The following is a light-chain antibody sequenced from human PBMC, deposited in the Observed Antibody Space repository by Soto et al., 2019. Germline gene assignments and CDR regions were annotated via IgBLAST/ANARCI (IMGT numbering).Light chain of an antibody. J-gene: IGKJ4*01. V-gene: IGKV3-20*01. Sequence: EIVLTQSPDILSLSPGERATLSCRASQSVSSNYLVWFQQKPGQAPRLVIYDASTRATGIPDRFSGSGSGTDFTHTISGLEPEDFAVYYCYQFGKAPLTFGGGTKVEIK. CDR1: QSVSSNY. CDR3: YQFGKAPLT. CDR2: DAS.